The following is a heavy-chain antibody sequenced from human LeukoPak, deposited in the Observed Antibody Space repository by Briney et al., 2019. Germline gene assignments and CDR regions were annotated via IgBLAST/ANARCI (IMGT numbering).Heavy chain of an antibody. CDR2: ISHGGST. CDR1: GGSISSYY. D-gene: IGHD2/OR15-2a*01. V-gene: IGHV4-59*08. J-gene: IGHJ4*02. Sequence: SETLSLTCTVSGGSISSYYWGWIRQPPGKGLEWIGSISHGGSTHYNASLKSRVTISLEASKNQFSPRLSSVTAADTAVYYCARQADVPSSIGYFDFWGQGAPVTVSS. CDR3: ARQADVPSSIGYFDF.